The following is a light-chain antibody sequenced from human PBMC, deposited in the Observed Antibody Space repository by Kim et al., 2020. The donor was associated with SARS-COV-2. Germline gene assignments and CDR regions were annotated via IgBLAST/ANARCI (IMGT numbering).Light chain of an antibody. Sequence: SSSVGDRVPITCRASQSIGNWLAWYQQRPGKAPKLLIYDASSLAFGVPSRFSGSGSGTEFTLTINSLQPDDFATYYCQHCDPYSTFGQGTKVDIK. CDR3: QHCDPYST. CDR2: DAS. V-gene: IGKV1-5*01. J-gene: IGKJ1*01. CDR1: QSIGNW.